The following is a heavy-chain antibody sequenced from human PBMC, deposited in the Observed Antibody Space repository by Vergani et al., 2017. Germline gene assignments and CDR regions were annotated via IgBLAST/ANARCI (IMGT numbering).Heavy chain of an antibody. V-gene: IGHV4-59*01. J-gene: IGHJ4*02. CDR2: IYYSGST. Sequence: QVQLQESGPGLVKPSETLSLTCTVSGGSISSYYWSWIRQPPGKGLEWIGYIYYSGSTNYNPSLKSRVTISVDTSKNQFSLKLSSVTAADTAVYYCARGGGPTPIDYWGQGTLVTVSS. CDR3: ARGGGPTPIDY. CDR1: GGSISSYY. D-gene: IGHD3-16*01.